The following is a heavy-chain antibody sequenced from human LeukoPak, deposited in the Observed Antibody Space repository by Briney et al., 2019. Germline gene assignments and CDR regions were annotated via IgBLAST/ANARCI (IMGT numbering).Heavy chain of an antibody. D-gene: IGHD6-19*01. CDR1: GFTFSSYE. Sequence: GGSLRLSCAASGFTFSSYEMNWVRQAPGKGLEWGSSISSSGSIKYYADSVKGRFTISRDNAKNSLYLQMNSLRAEDTAVYYCANNIAGRGWYRDFDYWGQGTLVTVSS. V-gene: IGHV3-48*03. CDR2: ISSSGSIK. J-gene: IGHJ4*02. CDR3: ANNIAGRGWYRDFDY.